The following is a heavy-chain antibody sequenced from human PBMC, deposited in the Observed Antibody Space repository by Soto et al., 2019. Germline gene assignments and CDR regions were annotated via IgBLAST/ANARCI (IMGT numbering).Heavy chain of an antibody. D-gene: IGHD6-19*01. CDR3: ASADTYSSGWYSVDY. CDR1: GFSFSSSA. J-gene: IGHJ4*02. CDR2: ISYDGGNK. V-gene: IGHV3-30-3*01. Sequence: PGGSLRLSCAASGFSFSSSAMHWVRQAPGKGLEWVALISYDGGNKWYADSVKGRFTISRDNSKNTLYLQMNSLRPEDTAVYYCASADTYSSGWYSVDYWGQGTLVTVSS.